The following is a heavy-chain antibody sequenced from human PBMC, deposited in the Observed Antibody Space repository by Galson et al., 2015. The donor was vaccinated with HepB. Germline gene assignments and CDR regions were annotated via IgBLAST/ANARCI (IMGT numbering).Heavy chain of an antibody. J-gene: IGHJ2*01. CDR1: GYTFTSYA. D-gene: IGHD3-3*01. Sequence: SVKVSCKASGYTFTSYAMNWVRQAPGQGLEWMGWINTNTGNPTYAQGFTGRFVFSLDTSVSTAYLQISSLKAEDTAVYYCARQTYYDFWSGYDVWYFDLWGRGTLVTVSS. CDR2: INTNTGNP. V-gene: IGHV7-4-1*02. CDR3: ARQTYYDFWSGYDVWYFDL.